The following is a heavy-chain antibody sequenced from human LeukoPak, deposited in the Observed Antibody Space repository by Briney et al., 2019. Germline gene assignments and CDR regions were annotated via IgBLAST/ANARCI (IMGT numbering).Heavy chain of an antibody. Sequence: SETLSLTCTVSGGSISSSSYYWGWIRQPPGKGLEWIGEINHSGSTNYNPSLKSRVTISVDTSKNQFSLKLSSVTAADTAVYYCAREVQLWFAGPHRYFDYWGQGTLVTVSS. V-gene: IGHV4-39*07. D-gene: IGHD5-18*01. J-gene: IGHJ4*02. CDR2: INHSGST. CDR1: GGSISSSSYY. CDR3: AREVQLWFAGPHRYFDY.